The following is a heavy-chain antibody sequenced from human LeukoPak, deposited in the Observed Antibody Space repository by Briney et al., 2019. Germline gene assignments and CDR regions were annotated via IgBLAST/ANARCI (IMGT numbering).Heavy chain of an antibody. CDR1: GFTFNDYDDYT. J-gene: IGHJ4*02. Sequence: AGGSLRLSCAASGFTFNDYDDYTMRWVRQAPGQGLTGVSLISWSGNYAYYADSVKGRCTVSRDNSKNSLYLQMNSLTTEDTAFYYCVTLDSWSLFWGQGTLVTVSS. V-gene: IGHV3-43*01. CDR3: VTLDSWSLF. D-gene: IGHD2-8*02. CDR2: ISWSGNYA.